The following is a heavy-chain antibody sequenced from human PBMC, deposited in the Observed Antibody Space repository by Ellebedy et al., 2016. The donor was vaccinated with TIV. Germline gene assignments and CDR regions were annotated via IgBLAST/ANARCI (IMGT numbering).Heavy chain of an antibody. V-gene: IGHV4-59*01. CDR1: GGSISSYY. J-gene: IGHJ5*02. CDR2: IYYSGST. Sequence: MPSETLSLTCTVSGGSISSYYWSWIRQPPGKGLEWIGYIYYSGSTNYNPSLKSRVTISVDTSKNQFSLMLSSVTAADTAVYYCARRSDYYGSGSYFSWFDPWGQGTLVTVSS. CDR3: ARRSDYYGSGSYFSWFDP. D-gene: IGHD3-10*01.